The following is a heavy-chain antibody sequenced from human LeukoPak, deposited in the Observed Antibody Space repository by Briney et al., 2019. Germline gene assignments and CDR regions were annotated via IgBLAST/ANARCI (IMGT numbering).Heavy chain of an antibody. CDR1: GFTFSSYG. CDR2: ISYDGSNK. J-gene: IGHJ6*03. CDR3: TSQGYYYYYMDV. V-gene: IGHV3-30*03. Sequence: GGSLRLSCAASGFTFSSYGMHWVRQAPGKGLEWVAVISYDGSNKYYADSVKGRFTISRDNSKNTPYLQMNSLRAEDTAVYYCTSQGYYYYYMDVWGKGTTVTVSS.